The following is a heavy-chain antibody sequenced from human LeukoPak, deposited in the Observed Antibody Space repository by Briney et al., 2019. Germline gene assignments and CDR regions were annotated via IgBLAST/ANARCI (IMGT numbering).Heavy chain of an antibody. D-gene: IGHD6-13*01. V-gene: IGHV1-2*06. J-gene: IGHJ4*02. CDR2: INPNSGGT. CDR1: GYTFTGYY. CDR3: ARDYKSLSRIAAAGTYDY. Sequence: GASVKVSCKASGYTFTGYYMHWVRQAPGQGLEWMGRINPNSGGTNYAQKFQGRVTMTRDTSISTAYMELSRLRSDDTAVYYCARDYKSLSRIAAAGTYDYWGQGTLVTASS.